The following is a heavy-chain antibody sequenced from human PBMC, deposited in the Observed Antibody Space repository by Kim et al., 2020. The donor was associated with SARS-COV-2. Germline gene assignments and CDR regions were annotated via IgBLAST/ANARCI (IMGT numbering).Heavy chain of an antibody. Sequence: GGSLRLSCAASGFTFSSYSMNWVRQAPGKGLEWVSYISSSSSTIYYADSVKGRFTISRDNAKNSLYLQMNSLRDEDTAVYYCARGSGPPDVKFYYYYGMDVWGQGTTVTVSS. CDR3: ARGSGPPDVKFYYYYGMDV. V-gene: IGHV3-48*02. CDR2: ISSSSSTI. J-gene: IGHJ6*02. CDR1: GFTFSSYS. D-gene: IGHD3-10*01.